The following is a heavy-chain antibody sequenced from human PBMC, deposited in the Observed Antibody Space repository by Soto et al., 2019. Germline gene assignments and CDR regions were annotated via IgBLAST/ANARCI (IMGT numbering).Heavy chain of an antibody. CDR1: GGSISNYY. D-gene: IGHD4-17*01. CDR2: VYSSGST. Sequence: QVQLQESGPGLVKASETLSLTCTVSGGSISNYYWSWIRQPPGKGPEWIGYVYSSGSTNQNPSLTSRVIISIDTSKNHFSLKLNSVTAADTAVYYCARFTVTTRDFDYWGQGTLVTVSS. V-gene: IGHV4-59*01. J-gene: IGHJ4*02. CDR3: ARFTVTTRDFDY.